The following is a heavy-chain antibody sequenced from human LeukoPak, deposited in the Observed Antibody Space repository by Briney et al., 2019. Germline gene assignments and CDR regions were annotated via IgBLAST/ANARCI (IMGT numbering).Heavy chain of an antibody. CDR3: ARPYYYDSRIDP. J-gene: IGHJ5*02. D-gene: IGHD3-22*01. CDR1: GGTFTSGNNN. Sequence: TSETLSLTCTVSGGTFTSGNNNWIWIRQPQGKGLEWIAYMYYSGSTYYNPSLKSRVTMSADTSKNQFSLKLSSVTAADTAVYYCARPYYYDSRIDPWGQGTLVTVSS. CDR2: MYYSGST. V-gene: IGHV4-30-4*01.